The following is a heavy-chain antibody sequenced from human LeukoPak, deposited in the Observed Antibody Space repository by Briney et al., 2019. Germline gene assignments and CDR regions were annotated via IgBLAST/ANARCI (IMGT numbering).Heavy chain of an antibody. D-gene: IGHD5-18*01. CDR2: TYYSGST. V-gene: IGHV4-59*01. CDR3: ARGRSDTAMVTG. Sequence: SETLSLTCTVSGGSISSYYWSWIRQPPGKGLEWIGYTYYSGSTNYNPSLKSRVTISVDTSKNQFSLKLSSVTAADTAVYYCARGRSDTAMVTGWGQGTLVTVSS. J-gene: IGHJ4*02. CDR1: GGSISSYY.